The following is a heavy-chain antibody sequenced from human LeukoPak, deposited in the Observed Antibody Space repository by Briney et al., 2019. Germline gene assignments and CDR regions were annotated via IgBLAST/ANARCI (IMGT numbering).Heavy chain of an antibody. Sequence: GGSLRLSCAASGFTFSSYGMHWVRQAPGKGLEWVAVISYDGSNKYYADSVKGRFTISRDNSKNTLYLQMNSLRAEDAAVYYCAKGGERGYSTFDYWGQGTLVTVSS. J-gene: IGHJ4*02. CDR2: ISYDGSNK. CDR1: GFTFSSYG. D-gene: IGHD5-18*01. V-gene: IGHV3-30*18. CDR3: AKGGERGYSTFDY.